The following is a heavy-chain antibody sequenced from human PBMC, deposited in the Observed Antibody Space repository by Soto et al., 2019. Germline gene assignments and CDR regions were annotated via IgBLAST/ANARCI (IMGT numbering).Heavy chain of an antibody. CDR1: GYIFINYY. CDR2: INPNGRST. V-gene: IGHV1-46*01. D-gene: IGHD6-13*01. CDR3: ARDVAAADY. J-gene: IGHJ4*02. Sequence: QVHLVQSGAEVKKPGASVKVSCKASGYIFINYYIHWVRQAPGQGLEWIGIINPNGRSTNYAQKFRGRVTMARDTSTSTGDMDLSSLRSDDTAVYYCARDVAAADYWGQGNLVTVSS.